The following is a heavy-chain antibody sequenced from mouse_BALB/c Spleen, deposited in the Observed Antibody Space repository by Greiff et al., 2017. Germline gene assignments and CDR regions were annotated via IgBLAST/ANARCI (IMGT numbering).Heavy chain of an antibody. CDR3: ARDYRGDFDY. J-gene: IGHJ2*01. Sequence: QVQLKQSGPELVKPGASVKISCKASGYAFSSSWMNWVKQRPGQGLEWIGRIYPGDGDTNYNGKFKGKATLTADKSSSTAYMQLSSLTSVDSAVYFCARDYRGDFDYWGQGTTLTVSS. CDR2: IYPGDGDT. D-gene: IGHD2-12*01. V-gene: IGHV1-82*01. CDR1: GYAFSSSW.